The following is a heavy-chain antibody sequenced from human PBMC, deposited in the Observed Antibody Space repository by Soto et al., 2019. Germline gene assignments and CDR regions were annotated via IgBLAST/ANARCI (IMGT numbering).Heavy chain of an antibody. CDR1: GCTFSSYS. Sequence: EVQLVESGGGMVKPGGSLRLSCADSGCTFSSYSMNWVRQAPGKGLEWVSSISSSSSYIYYADSVKGRFTISRDNAKNSLYLQMDSLRAEDTAVYYCARASGLRCWDDYWGQGTLVTVSS. CDR2: ISSSSSYI. J-gene: IGHJ4*02. V-gene: IGHV3-21*01. D-gene: IGHD3-3*01. CDR3: ARASGLRCWDDY.